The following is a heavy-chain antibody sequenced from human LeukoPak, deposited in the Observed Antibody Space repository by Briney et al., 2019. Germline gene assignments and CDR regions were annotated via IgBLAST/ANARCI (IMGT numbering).Heavy chain of an antibody. CDR3: ARAGSYGYGY. CDR2: INHSGST. J-gene: IGHJ4*02. CDR1: GGSFSGYY. D-gene: IGHD5-18*01. Sequence: SETLSLTCAVYGGSFSGYYWSWIRQPPGKGLEWIGEINHSGSTNYNPSLKSRVTISVDTSKNQFSLKLSSVTAADTAVYYCARAGSYGYGYWGQGTLVTVPS. V-gene: IGHV4-34*01.